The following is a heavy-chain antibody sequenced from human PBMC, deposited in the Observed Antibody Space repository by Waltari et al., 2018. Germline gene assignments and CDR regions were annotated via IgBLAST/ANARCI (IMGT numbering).Heavy chain of an antibody. CDR3: ARVPFGGVVFDY. Sequence: EVQLVDSGGGLVKPGGSLRLSCAASGFTFTSYSMTWVRQAPGKGLELFSSISSSSSYIYYADSVKGRFTISRSNAKKSLYLQMNSLRAEDTAVYYCARVPFGGVVFDYWGQGTLVTVSS. J-gene: IGHJ4*02. V-gene: IGHV3-21*01. CDR1: GFTFTSYS. D-gene: IGHD3-16*01. CDR2: ISSSSSYI.